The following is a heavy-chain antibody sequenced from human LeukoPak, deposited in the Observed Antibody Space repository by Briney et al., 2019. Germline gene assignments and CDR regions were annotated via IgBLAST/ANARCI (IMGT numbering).Heavy chain of an antibody. CDR3: ARVRDSDNWWGAFDI. J-gene: IGHJ3*02. V-gene: IGHV1-18*01. D-gene: IGHD1-1*01. Sequence: ASVKVSCKASGYRFSSSGITWVRQALGQGPEWMGWISTVNGNSRYAQNFQGRVTLTTDTSTNTAHLELTSLRSDDTAIYYCARVRDSDNWWGAFDIWGQGTMVTVSS. CDR1: GYRFSSSG. CDR2: ISTVNGNS.